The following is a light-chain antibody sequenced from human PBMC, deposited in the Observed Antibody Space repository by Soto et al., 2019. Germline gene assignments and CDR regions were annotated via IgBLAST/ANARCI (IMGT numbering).Light chain of an antibody. CDR1: SSNIGAGYD. Sequence: QSVVTQPPSVSGAPGQRVTISCTGSSSNIGAGYDVHWYQQLPGTAPKLLIYGNNNRPSGVPDRFSGSKSGTSASLAITGLQAEDEADYYCQSFDSSLSGSVFGGGTKLIVL. CDR2: GNN. CDR3: QSFDSSLSGSV. V-gene: IGLV1-40*01. J-gene: IGLJ2*01.